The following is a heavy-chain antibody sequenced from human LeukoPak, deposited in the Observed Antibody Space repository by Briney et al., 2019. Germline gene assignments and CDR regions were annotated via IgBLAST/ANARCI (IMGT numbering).Heavy chain of an antibody. CDR3: AKDRYYYDSSTPFDY. J-gene: IGHJ4*02. Sequence: QPGRSLRLSCAASGFTFDDYDMHWVRQAPGKGLEWVSGISWNSDSIGYADSVKGRFTISRDNAKDSLYLQMNSLRAEDTALYYCAKDRYYYDSSTPFDYWGQGTLVTVSS. CDR1: GFTFDDYD. D-gene: IGHD3-22*01. CDR2: ISWNSDSI. V-gene: IGHV3-9*01.